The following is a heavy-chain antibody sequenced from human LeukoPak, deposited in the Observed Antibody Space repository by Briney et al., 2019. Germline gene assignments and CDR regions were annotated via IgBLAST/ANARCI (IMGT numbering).Heavy chain of an antibody. CDR2: IIPIFGTA. CDR1: GYTFSGYY. CDR3: AREVDVGGIAAAGTDY. J-gene: IGHJ4*02. V-gene: IGHV1-69*13. D-gene: IGHD6-13*01. Sequence: ASVKVSCKASGYTFSGYYMHWVRQAPGQGLEWMGGIIPIFGTANYAQKFQGRVTITADESTSTAYMELSSLRSEDTAVYYCAREVDVGGIAAAGTDYWGQGTLVTVSS.